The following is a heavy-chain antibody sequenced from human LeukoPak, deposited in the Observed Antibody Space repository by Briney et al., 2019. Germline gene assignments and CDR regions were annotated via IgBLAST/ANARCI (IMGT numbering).Heavy chain of an antibody. CDR3: ARGGLGSWTFDS. V-gene: IGHV3-13*01. Sequence: GGSLRLSCAASGFTFSSYDMHWVRQATGKGLEWVSAIGTAGDTYYPGSVKGRFTISRENAKNSLYLQMNSLRAGDTAVYYCARGGLGSWTFDSWGQGTLVTVSS. CDR1: GFTFSSYD. CDR2: IGTAGDT. J-gene: IGHJ4*02. D-gene: IGHD1-26*01.